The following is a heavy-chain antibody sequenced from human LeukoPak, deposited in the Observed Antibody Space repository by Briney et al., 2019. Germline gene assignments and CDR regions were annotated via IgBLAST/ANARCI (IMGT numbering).Heavy chain of an antibody. D-gene: IGHD6-13*01. Sequence: GGSLRLSCAASGFTFSSYAMHWVRQAPGKGLEWVAVISYDGSNKYYADSVKGRFTISRDNSKNTLYLQMNSLRAEDTAVYYCASSGEGGSSWYSWFDPWGQGTLVTVSS. V-gene: IGHV3-30-3*01. CDR2: ISYDGSNK. CDR1: GFTFSSYA. CDR3: ASSGEGGSSWYSWFDP. J-gene: IGHJ5*02.